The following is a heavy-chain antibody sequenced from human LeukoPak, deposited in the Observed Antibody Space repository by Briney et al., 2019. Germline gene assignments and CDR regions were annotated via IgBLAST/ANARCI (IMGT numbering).Heavy chain of an antibody. V-gene: IGHV4-38-2*02. CDR1: GYSISSGYY. CDR3: ARVRLGGSGSIVSFDY. CDR2: IYHSGST. D-gene: IGHD3-10*01. J-gene: IGHJ4*02. Sequence: ASETLSLTCTVSGYSISSGYYWGWIRQPPGKGLEWIGSIYHSGSTYYNPSLKSRVTISVDTSKNQFSLKLSSVTAADTAVYYCARVRLGGSGSIVSFDYWGQGTLVTVSS.